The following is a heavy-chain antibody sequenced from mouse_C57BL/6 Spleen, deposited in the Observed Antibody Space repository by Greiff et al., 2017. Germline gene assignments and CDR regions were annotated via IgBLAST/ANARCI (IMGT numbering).Heavy chain of an antibody. J-gene: IGHJ1*03. CDR2: IYPGGGYT. Sequence: VQGVESGAELVRPGTSVKMSCKASGYTFTNYWIGWAKQRPGHGLEWIGDIYPGGGYTNYNEKFKGKATLTADKSSSTAYMQFSSLTSEDSAIYYCARGIYYYGSSHWYFDVWGTGTTVTVSS. V-gene: IGHV1-63*01. D-gene: IGHD1-1*01. CDR1: GYTFTNYW. CDR3: ARGIYYYGSSHWYFDV.